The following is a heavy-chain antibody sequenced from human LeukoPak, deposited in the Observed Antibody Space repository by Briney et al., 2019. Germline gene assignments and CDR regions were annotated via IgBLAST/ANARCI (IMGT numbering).Heavy chain of an antibody. D-gene: IGHD3-10*01. Sequence: SETLSLTCTVSGGSISSGSYYWSWIRQPAGKGLEWIGRIYTSGSTNYNPSHKSRVTISVDTSKNQFSLKLSSVTAADTAVYYCARAPLNRAFDYWGQGTLVTVSS. CDR3: ARAPLNRAFDY. J-gene: IGHJ4*02. CDR1: GGSISSGSYY. V-gene: IGHV4-61*02. CDR2: IYTSGST.